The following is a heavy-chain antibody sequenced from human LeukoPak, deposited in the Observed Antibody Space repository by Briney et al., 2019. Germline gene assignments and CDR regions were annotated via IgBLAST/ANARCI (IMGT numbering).Heavy chain of an antibody. Sequence: GGSLRLSCAASGFTSSSYAMSWVRQAPGKGLAWVSAISGSGGSTYYADSVKGRFTISRDNSKNTLYLQMNSLRAEDTAVYYCAKVPAKGYCTNGVCYFDYWGQGTLVTVSS. V-gene: IGHV3-23*01. D-gene: IGHD2-8*01. CDR3: AKVPAKGYCTNGVCYFDY. CDR2: ISGSGGST. J-gene: IGHJ4*02. CDR1: GFTSSSYA.